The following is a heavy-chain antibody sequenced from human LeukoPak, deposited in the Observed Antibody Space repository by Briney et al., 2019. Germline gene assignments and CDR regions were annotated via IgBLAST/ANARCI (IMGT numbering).Heavy chain of an antibody. V-gene: IGHV3-48*02. J-gene: IGHJ6*02. CDR2: ISSSSSTI. CDR1: GFTFSSYS. Sequence: PGGSLRLSCAASGFTFSSYSMSRVRQAPGKGLEWVSYISSSSSTIYYADSVKGRFTISRDNAKNSLYLQMNSLRDEDTAVYYCARDGVVVVAATSGGYYGMDVWGQGTTVTVSS. D-gene: IGHD2-15*01. CDR3: ARDGVVVVAATSGGYYGMDV.